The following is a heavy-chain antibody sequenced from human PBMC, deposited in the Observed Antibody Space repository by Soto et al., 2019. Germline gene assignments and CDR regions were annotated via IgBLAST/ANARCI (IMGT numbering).Heavy chain of an antibody. Sequence: ASVKVSCKASGYTFTSYDINWVRQATGQGLEWMGWMNPNSGNTGYAQKFQGRVTMTRNTSISTAYMELSSLRSEDTAVYYCARGGHDFWSGYPNQDYWGQGTLVTVSS. D-gene: IGHD3-3*01. CDR3: ARGGHDFWSGYPNQDY. CDR1: GYTFTSYD. CDR2: MNPNSGNT. V-gene: IGHV1-8*01. J-gene: IGHJ4*02.